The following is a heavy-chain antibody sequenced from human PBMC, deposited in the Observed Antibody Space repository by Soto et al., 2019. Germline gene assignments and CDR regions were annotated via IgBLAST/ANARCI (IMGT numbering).Heavy chain of an antibody. Sequence: GGSLRLSCAASGFTFIDHYMDWVRQAPGKGLEWVARTRNKAKSYTTEYAASVKGRFTISRDDSKNSLYLQMNSLKTDDTAVYYCARSCSTSTCYFYNWGLGTLVTVSS. CDR1: GFTFIDHY. D-gene: IGHD2-2*01. J-gene: IGHJ4*02. CDR2: TRNKAKSYTT. V-gene: IGHV3-72*01. CDR3: ARSCSTSTCYFYN.